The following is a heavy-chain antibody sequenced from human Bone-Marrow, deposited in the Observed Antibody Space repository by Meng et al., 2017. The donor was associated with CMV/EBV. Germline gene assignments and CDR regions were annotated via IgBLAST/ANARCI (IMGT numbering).Heavy chain of an antibody. CDR3: AKLQVTELFDS. CDR1: GFTFSNAW. J-gene: IGHJ4*02. D-gene: IGHD1-14*01. Sequence: GGSLRLSCAASGFTFSNAWMSWVRQAPGKGLEWVGRIKSKTDGGTTDYAAPVKGRFTISRDDSKNTLYLQMNSLRAEDTAVYYCAKLQVTELFDSWGQGALVTVSS. V-gene: IGHV3-15*01. CDR2: IKSKTDGGTT.